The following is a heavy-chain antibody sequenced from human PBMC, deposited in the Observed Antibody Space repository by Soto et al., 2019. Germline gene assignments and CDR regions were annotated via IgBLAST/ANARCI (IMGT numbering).Heavy chain of an antibody. CDR3: AKDTYYHDTSGYYVFDH. Sequence: QVQLVESGGGVVQPGKSLRLSCAASGFAFSSYGIHWVRQAPGKGLEWVAGISYDGSKKYYADSVKGQFTISRDNSENTRRLQMDGLRADDTAVYYCAKDTYYHDTSGYYVFDHWGQGTLVTVSS. V-gene: IGHV3-30*18. D-gene: IGHD3-22*01. J-gene: IGHJ4*02. CDR1: GFAFSSYG. CDR2: ISYDGSKK.